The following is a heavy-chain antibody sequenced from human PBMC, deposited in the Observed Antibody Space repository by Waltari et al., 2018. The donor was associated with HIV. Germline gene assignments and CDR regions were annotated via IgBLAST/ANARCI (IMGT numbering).Heavy chain of an antibody. V-gene: IGHV3-74*03. D-gene: IGHD3-22*01. CDR2: INSDGDRT. CDR3: ARGRPYYDSSGYYPIDS. J-gene: IGHJ1*01. Sequence: QLVESGGGFVQPGESLRLSCVASELPFRNYCMHWVRQVPGKGLVWVSRINSDGDRTTYADLVKGRFTVSRDNAKNTLYLQMNSLRAEDTAVYYCARGRPYYDSSGYYPIDSWGQGTLVTVSS. CDR1: ELPFRNYC.